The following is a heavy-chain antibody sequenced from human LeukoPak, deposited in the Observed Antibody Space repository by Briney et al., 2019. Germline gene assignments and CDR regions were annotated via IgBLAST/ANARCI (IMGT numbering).Heavy chain of an antibody. V-gene: IGHV1-69*04. Sequence: SVKVSRKASGGTFSSYAISWVRQAPGQGLEWMGRIIPILGIANYAQKFQGRVTITADKSTSTAYMELSSLRSEDTAVYYCARPRYDILTGYYSQFDYWGQGTLVTVSS. CDR2: IIPILGIA. CDR3: ARPRYDILTGYYSQFDY. CDR1: GGTFSSYA. D-gene: IGHD3-9*01. J-gene: IGHJ4*02.